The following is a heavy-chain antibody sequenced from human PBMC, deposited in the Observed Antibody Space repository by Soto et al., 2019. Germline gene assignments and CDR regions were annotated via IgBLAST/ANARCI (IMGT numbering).Heavy chain of an antibody. V-gene: IGHV4-31*03. Sequence: PSETLSLTCTVSGGSISSGGYSCSCIRQHPGKVLEWIGYIYYSGSTYYNPSPKSRVTISVDTSKNQFSLKMSSVTAADTAVYYCARGHDILTGYYFPSGGMDVWGQGTTVTVCS. J-gene: IGHJ6*02. CDR2: IYYSGST. CDR3: ARGHDILTGYYFPSGGMDV. D-gene: IGHD3-9*01. CDR1: GGSISSGGYS.